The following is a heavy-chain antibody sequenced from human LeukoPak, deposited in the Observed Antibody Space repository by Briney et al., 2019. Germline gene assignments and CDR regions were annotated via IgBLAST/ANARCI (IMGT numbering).Heavy chain of an antibody. J-gene: IGHJ4*02. CDR2: ISGSGGST. CDR3: AKPGGVVVPAATDYFDY. Sequence: GGSLRLSCAASGFTFSSYAMSWVRQAPGKGLEWVSAISGSGGSTYYADSVKGRFTISRDHSKNTLYLQMNSLRAEDTAVYYCAKPGGVVVPAATDYFDYWGQGTLVTVSS. D-gene: IGHD2-2*01. CDR1: GFTFSSYA. V-gene: IGHV3-23*01.